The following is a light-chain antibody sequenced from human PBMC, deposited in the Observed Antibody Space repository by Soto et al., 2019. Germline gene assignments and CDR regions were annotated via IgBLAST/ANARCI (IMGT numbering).Light chain of an antibody. CDR1: QSVNRNF. CDR2: SAS. V-gene: IGKV3-20*01. J-gene: IGKJ1*01. CDR3: QQYINWPRT. Sequence: EIVLTQSPGTLSLSPGERATLSCRASQSVNRNFLAWYKHKPGQAPRLLVYSASSRATGIPDRFSGSGSGTEFTLTISSLQSEDFAVYYCQQYINWPRTFGQGTKVDIK.